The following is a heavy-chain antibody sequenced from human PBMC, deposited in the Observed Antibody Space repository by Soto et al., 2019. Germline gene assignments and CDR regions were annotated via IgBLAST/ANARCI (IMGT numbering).Heavy chain of an antibody. CDR2: VKDGGST. V-gene: IGHV4-34*01. Sequence: QVQLQQWGAGLLKPSETLSLTCTVNGGSLTGYYWSWIRQPPGKGLEWIGEVKDGGSTHYSPSLRGRVSISADTSKNHFALRLNSVTAADTAVYVCARGQEGIVATHWDQGALVTVSS. CDR1: GGSLTGYY. D-gene: IGHD5-12*01. CDR3: ARGQEGIVATH. J-gene: IGHJ4*02.